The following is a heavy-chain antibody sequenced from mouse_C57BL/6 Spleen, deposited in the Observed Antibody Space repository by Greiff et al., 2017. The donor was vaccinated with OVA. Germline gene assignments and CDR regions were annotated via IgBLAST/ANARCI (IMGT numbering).Heavy chain of an antibody. CDR1: GYSITSGYY. Sequence: EVQRVESGPGLVKPSQSLSLTCSVTGYSITSGYYWNWIRQFPGNKLEWMGYISYDGSNNYNPSLKNRISITRDTSKNQFFLKLNSVTTEDTATYYCASYSNPAWFAYWGQGTLVTVSA. V-gene: IGHV3-6*01. J-gene: IGHJ3*01. D-gene: IGHD2-5*01. CDR2: ISYDGSN. CDR3: ASYSNPAWFAY.